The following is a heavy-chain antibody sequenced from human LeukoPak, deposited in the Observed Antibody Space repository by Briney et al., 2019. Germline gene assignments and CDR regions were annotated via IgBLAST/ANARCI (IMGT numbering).Heavy chain of an antibody. D-gene: IGHD3-16*01. J-gene: IGHJ4*02. CDR1: GGSISSYY. Sequence: SETLSLTCTVSGGSISSYYWNWVRQPPGKGLEWIGCIYNSGSTYNPSLKSRVTISVDTSKNQFSLKLSSVTAADTAVYYCARGASLGYWGQGTLVTVSS. V-gene: IGHV4-59*08. CDR3: ARGASLGY. CDR2: IYNSGST.